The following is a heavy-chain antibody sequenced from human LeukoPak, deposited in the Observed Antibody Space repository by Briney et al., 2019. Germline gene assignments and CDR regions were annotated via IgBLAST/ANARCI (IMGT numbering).Heavy chain of an antibody. CDR1: GFTVSSNY. J-gene: IGHJ4*02. D-gene: IGHD2-8*01. CDR3: AEQGDCTNGVCYPHYFAY. CDR2: IYSGGNT. V-gene: IGHV3-66*04. Sequence: GGSLRLSCAASGFTVSSNYMSWVRQAPGKGLEWVSVIYSGGNTHYADSVKGRFTISGDNSKNTLYLEMNSLRAEDTAVYYCAEQGDCTNGVCYPHYFAYWGQGSLVTVSS.